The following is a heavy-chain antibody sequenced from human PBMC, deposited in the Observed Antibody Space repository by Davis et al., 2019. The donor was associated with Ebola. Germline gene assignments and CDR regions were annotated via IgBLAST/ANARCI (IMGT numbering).Heavy chain of an antibody. D-gene: IGHD5-12*01. CDR2: TYYYRSKWFI. CDR1: GDSVSGTNGA. J-gene: IGHJ4*02. Sequence: HSQTLSFTCAISGDSVSGTNGAWNWIRQSPSRGLEWLGRTYYYRSKWFIDYAVSVKSRISINPDTSKNQLSLQLRSVTPEDTAVYYCARGWLRSKFDFWGQGTLVTVSS. V-gene: IGHV6-1*01. CDR3: ARGWLRSKFDF.